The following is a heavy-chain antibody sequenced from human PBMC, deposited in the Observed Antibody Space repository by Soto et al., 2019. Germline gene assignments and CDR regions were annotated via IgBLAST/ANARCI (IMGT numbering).Heavy chain of an antibody. J-gene: IGHJ6*02. CDR3: ATERYDFWSGYDYSYGMDV. CDR1: GYTFTGYY. D-gene: IGHD3-3*01. CDR2: INPNSGGT. V-gene: IGHV1-2*04. Sequence: ASVKVSCKASGYTFTGYYMHWVRQAPGQGLEWMGWINPNSGGTNYAQKFQGWVTMTRDTSISTAYMELSRLRSDDTAVYYCATERYDFWSGYDYSYGMDVWGQGTTVTVSS.